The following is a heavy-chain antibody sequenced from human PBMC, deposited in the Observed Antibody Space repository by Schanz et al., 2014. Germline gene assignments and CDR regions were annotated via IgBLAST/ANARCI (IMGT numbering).Heavy chain of an antibody. D-gene: IGHD3-9*01. CDR1: GFTFSDSW. J-gene: IGHJ3*01. CDR3: ARDDKRYFDWLSTFDL. Sequence: EVQLVESGGGLVQPGGSLRLSCAASGFTFSDSWMHWVRQAPGKGLEWVANIKQDESERSYVDSVKGRFTIARDNAKNSLYLQMNSLRAEDTAVYYCARDDKRYFDWLSTFDLWGQGTMVAVSS. CDR2: IKQDESER. V-gene: IGHV3-7*01.